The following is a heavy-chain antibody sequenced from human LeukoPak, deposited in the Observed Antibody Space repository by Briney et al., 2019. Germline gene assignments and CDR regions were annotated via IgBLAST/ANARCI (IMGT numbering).Heavy chain of an antibody. D-gene: IGHD6-19*01. J-gene: IGHJ4*02. CDR3: ARANPGKRQWFDY. CDR2: INAGNGNT. CDR1: GYTFTSYA. Sequence: ASVKVSCKASGYTFTSYAMHWVRQAPGRRLEWMGWINAGNGNTKYSQKFQGRVTITRDTSASTAYMELSSLRSEDTAVYYCARANPGKRQWFDYWGQGTLVTVSS. V-gene: IGHV1-3*01.